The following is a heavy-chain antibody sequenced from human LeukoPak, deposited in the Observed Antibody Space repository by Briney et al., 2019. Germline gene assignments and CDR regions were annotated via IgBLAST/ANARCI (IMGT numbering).Heavy chain of an antibody. CDR2: IKGKTGGGTT. V-gene: IGHV3-15*01. Sequence: GGSLRLSCAASGFTFSNAWMTWVRQAPGKGLEWVALIKGKTGGGTTDYTAPAKGRFIISRDDSKNTLYLQMDSLQTEDTAVYYCTTHYPDSGSYNYWGQGTLVTVSS. D-gene: IGHD1-26*01. J-gene: IGHJ4*02. CDR3: TTHYPDSGSYNY. CDR1: GFTFSNAW.